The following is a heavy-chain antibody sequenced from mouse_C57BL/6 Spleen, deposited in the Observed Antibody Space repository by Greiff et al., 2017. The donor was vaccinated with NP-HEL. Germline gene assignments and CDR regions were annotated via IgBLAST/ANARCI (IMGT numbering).Heavy chain of an antibody. D-gene: IGHD6-5*01. CDR1: GYTFTSYW. J-gene: IGHJ2*01. CDR2: IYPGSGST. V-gene: IGHV1-55*01. Sequence: QVQLQQSGAELVKPGASVKMSCKASGYTFTSYWITWVKQRPGQGLEWIGDIYPGSGSTNYNEKFKSKATLTVDTSSSTAYMQLSSLTSEDSAVYYCARRPLSSPFFDYWGQGTTLTVSS. CDR3: ARRPLSSPFFDY.